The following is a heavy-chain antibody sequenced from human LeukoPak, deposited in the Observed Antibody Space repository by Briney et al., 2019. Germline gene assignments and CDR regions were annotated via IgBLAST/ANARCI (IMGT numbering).Heavy chain of an antibody. Sequence: PGGSLRLSCAASGFTFSNYAMTWVRQAPGKGLEWVSGISGGGGSTYYADSVKGRFTISKDKPRNTLYLQMNSLRDEDTAVYYCAKDLRGGGPYYMDVWGKGSTVTVSS. J-gene: IGHJ6*03. CDR2: ISGGGGST. CDR1: GFTFSNYA. CDR3: AKDLRGGGPYYMDV. D-gene: IGHD3-16*01. V-gene: IGHV3-23*01.